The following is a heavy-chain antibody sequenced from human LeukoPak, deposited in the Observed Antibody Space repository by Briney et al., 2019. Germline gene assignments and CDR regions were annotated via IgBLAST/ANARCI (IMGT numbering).Heavy chain of an antibody. CDR2: INHSGST. D-gene: IGHD4-17*01. CDR1: GGSFSGYY. J-gene: IGHJ3*02. V-gene: IGHV4-34*01. Sequence: SETLSLTCAVYGGSFSGYYWSWIRQPPGKGLEWIGEINHSGSTNYNPSLKSRVTISVDTSKNQFSLKLSSVTAADTAVYYCAKPQLTTVTTMGYAFDIWGQGTMVTVSS. CDR3: AKPQLTTVTTMGYAFDI.